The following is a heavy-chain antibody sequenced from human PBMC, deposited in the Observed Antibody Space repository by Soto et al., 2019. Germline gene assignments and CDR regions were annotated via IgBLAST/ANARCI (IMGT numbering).Heavy chain of an antibody. CDR3: ARSPGTGTVDY. CDR1: EFPFSSFW. CDR2: INQDGREE. J-gene: IGHJ4*02. V-gene: IGHV3-7*03. D-gene: IGHD1-1*01. Sequence: GGSLRLSCAASEFPFSSFWMSWVRQPPGKGLEWVANINQDGREEYYVDSVKGRFSISRDNAKNSLYLQMNDLRADDTAVYYCARSPGTGTVDYWGQGTLVTVSS.